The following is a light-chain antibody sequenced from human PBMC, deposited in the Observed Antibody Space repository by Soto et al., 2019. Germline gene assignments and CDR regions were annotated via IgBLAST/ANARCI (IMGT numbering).Light chain of an antibody. CDR3: QFYGDPSKT. V-gene: IGKV3-20*01. CDR2: DAS. CDR1: QTVSSNF. J-gene: IGKJ1*01. Sequence: EIVLTQSPGTLSLSPGERGTLSCRASQTVSSNFLAWYQQKPGQAPRLLIFDASTRATGIPDRFTGSGSGTDFTLTIRRLEPEDFAVYYCQFYGDPSKTFGQGTKVDIK.